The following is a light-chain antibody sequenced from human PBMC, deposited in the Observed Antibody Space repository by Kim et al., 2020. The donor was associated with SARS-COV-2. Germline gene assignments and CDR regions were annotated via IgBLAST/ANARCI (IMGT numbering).Light chain of an antibody. CDR1: YNY. J-gene: IGLJ1*01. CDR3: DSYASSSTFRV. CDR2: DVT. V-gene: IGLV2-14*04. Sequence: VSGSPGQSITISCTGAYNYVSWYQQHPGKAPKLLIYDVTKRPSGVSNRFSGSKSGTTASLTISGLQAADEADYFCDSYASSSTFRVFGTGTKVTVL.